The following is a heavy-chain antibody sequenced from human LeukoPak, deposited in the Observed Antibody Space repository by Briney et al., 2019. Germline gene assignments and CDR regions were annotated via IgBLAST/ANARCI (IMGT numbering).Heavy chain of an antibody. CDR2: HYYSGST. J-gene: IGHJ5*02. CDR3: ARHLYDIRRLARWFDP. CDR1: GGSISSSSYY. D-gene: IGHD3-9*01. V-gene: IGHV4-39*01. Sequence: SETLTLTCTVSGGSISSSSYYWGWIRQPPGKGLEWNGKHYYSGSTYYNPSLKSRITITVDTSKSQFSLKLSSVTAADTAVYYCARHLYDIRRLARWFDPWGQGTLVTVSS.